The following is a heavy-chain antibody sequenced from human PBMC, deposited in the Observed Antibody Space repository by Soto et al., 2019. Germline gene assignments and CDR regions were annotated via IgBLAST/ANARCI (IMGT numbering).Heavy chain of an antibody. CDR2: IFYSGTT. Sequence: QLQLQESGPGLVKPSETLSLTCTVSGGSISSSSNFWGCIRQPPGKGLEWIGSIFYSGTTYYNPSLKSRVAISVDTSRNQFSLKLRSVTAADTAVYYCARNVFGSATTSFDYWGQGTLVTVSS. CDR3: ARNVFGSATTSFDY. CDR1: GGSISSSSNF. D-gene: IGHD6-19*01. V-gene: IGHV4-39*01. J-gene: IGHJ4*02.